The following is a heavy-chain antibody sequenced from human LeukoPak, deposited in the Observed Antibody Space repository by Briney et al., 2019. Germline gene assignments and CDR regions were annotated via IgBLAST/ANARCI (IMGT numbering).Heavy chain of an antibody. Sequence: ASVKVSCKASGYTFTDYYMHWVRQAPGQGLEWMGGIIPIFGTANYAQKFQGRVTITADESTSTAYMELSSLRSEDTAVYYCARDTKGGVVVPAAKDYYYYGMDVWGQGTTVTVSS. CDR3: ARDTKGGVVVPAAKDYYYYGMDV. J-gene: IGHJ6*02. D-gene: IGHD2-2*01. V-gene: IGHV1-69*13. CDR1: GYTFTDYY. CDR2: IIPIFGTA.